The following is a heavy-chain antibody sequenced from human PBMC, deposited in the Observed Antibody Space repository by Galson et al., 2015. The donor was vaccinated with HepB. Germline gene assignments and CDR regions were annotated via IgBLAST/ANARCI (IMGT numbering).Heavy chain of an antibody. V-gene: IGHV1-8*01. CDR1: GYTFTSYD. D-gene: IGHD3-16*01. CDR2: MNPNSGNT. Sequence: SVKVSCKASGYTFTSYDINWVRQATGQGLEWMGWMNPNSGNTGYAQKFQGRVTMTRNTSISTAYMELSSLRSEDTAVYYCARVRGGSPRDYYYYYYMDVWGQGTTVTVSS. J-gene: IGHJ6*03. CDR3: ARVRGGSPRDYYYYYYMDV.